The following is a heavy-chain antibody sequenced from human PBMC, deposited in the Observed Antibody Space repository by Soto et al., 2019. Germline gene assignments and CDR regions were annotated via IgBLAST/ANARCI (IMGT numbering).Heavy chain of an antibody. CDR3: GNYDFWSGPYYMDV. CDR1: GFTFSSYA. V-gene: IGHV3-23*01. Sequence: EVQLLESGGGLVQPGGSLRLSCAASGFTFSSYAMSWVRQAPGKGLEWVSAISGSGGSTYYADSVKGRFTISRDNSKNTLYLQMNSLRAEDTAVYYCGNYDFWSGPYYMDVWGKGTTVTVSS. CDR2: ISGSGGST. J-gene: IGHJ6*03. D-gene: IGHD3-3*01.